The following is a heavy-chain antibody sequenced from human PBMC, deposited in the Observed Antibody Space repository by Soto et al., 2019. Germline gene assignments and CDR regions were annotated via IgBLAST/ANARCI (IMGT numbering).Heavy chain of an antibody. V-gene: IGHV4-59*01. CDR2: INYSGST. D-gene: IGHD6-13*01. CDR3: AREVTAAGISTFDY. J-gene: IGHJ4*02. CDR1: GGSISSYY. Sequence: QVQLQESGPGLVKPSETLSLTCTVSGGSISSYYWSWIRQPPGKGLEWIGYINYSGSTNYNPSLKSRVTIAVDTSKNQFSLKLSSVTAADTAVYYCAREVTAAGISTFDYWGQGTLVTVSS.